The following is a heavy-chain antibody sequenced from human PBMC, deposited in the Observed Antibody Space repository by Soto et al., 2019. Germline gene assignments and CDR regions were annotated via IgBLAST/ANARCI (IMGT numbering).Heavy chain of an antibody. Sequence: SGPTLVNPXETLTLTCTVSGFSLSNARMGVSWIRQPPGKALEWLAHIFSNDEKSYSTSLKRRLTISKDTSKTQVVLTITNQAPVDTATYSCARIPGAARRNWFDPCGQGTLVTVSS. D-gene: IGHD6-6*01. J-gene: IGHJ5*02. V-gene: IGHV2-26*01. CDR3: ARIPGAARRNWFDP. CDR1: GFSLSNARMG. CDR2: IFSNDEK.